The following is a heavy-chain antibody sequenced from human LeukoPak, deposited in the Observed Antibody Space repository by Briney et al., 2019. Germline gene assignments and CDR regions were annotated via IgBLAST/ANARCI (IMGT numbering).Heavy chain of an antibody. CDR1: GFTFSSYA. J-gene: IGHJ6*03. CDR3: ARGTSPYYYYYYMDV. D-gene: IGHD2-2*01. Sequence: ALRLSCAASGFTFSSYAMQWVRQAPGKGLEWVAVISYDGSNKYYADFVKGRFTISRDNSKNTLYLQMNSLRAEDTAVYYCARGTSPYYYYYYMDVWGKGTTVTVSS. V-gene: IGHV3-30*01. CDR2: ISYDGSNK.